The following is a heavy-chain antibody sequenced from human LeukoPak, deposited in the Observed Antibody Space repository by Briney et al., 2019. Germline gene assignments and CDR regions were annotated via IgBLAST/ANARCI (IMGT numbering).Heavy chain of an antibody. CDR1: GGSISSYY. CDR3: ARLYDFWSGYSPGVDV. CDR2: IYTSGST. V-gene: IGHV4-4*07. D-gene: IGHD3-3*01. Sequence: PSETQSLTCTVSGGSISSYYWSWIRQPAGKGLEWIGRIYTSGSTNYNPSLKSRVTMSVDTSKNQFSLKLSSVTAADTAVYYCARLYDFWSGYSPGVDVWGKGTTVTVSS. J-gene: IGHJ6*04.